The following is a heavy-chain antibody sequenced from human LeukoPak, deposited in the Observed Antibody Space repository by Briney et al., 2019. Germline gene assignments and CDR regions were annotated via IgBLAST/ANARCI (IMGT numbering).Heavy chain of an antibody. J-gene: IGHJ6*02. V-gene: IGHV1-2*02. CDR3: ARDMVAAGPDYYYYYGMDV. CDR1: GYTFTGYY. D-gene: IGHD6-13*01. Sequence: ASVKVSCKASGYTFTGYYMHWVRQAPGQGLEWMGWINPNSGGTNYAQKFQGRVTMTRDTSISTAYMELSRLRSDDTAVYYCARDMVAAGPDYYYYYGMDVWGQGTTVTVSS. CDR2: INPNSGGT.